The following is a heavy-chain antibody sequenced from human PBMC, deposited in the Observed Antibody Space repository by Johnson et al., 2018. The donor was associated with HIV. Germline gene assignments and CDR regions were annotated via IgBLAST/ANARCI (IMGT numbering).Heavy chain of an antibody. CDR3: AKGEDGSHDAFDI. J-gene: IGHJ3*02. D-gene: IGHD1-14*01. V-gene: IGHV3-23*04. Sequence: VQLVESGGGLVQPGGSLRLSCTASGFTVSSNYMSWVRQGPGTGLEWVSGINWNGGSTYYADSVKGRFTISRDNSKNTLYLQMNSLRAEDTAVYYCAKGEDGSHDAFDIWGQGTMVTVSS. CDR1: GFTVSSNY. CDR2: INWNGGST.